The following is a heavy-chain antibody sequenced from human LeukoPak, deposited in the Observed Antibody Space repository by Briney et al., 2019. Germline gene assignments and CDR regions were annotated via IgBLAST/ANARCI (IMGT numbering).Heavy chain of an antibody. V-gene: IGHV1-18*01. CDR1: GYTFTSYG. CDR3: ARVTIGSANPMGYYYYYYMDV. Sequence: GASVKVSCKASGYTFTSYGISWVRQAPGQGLEWMGWISAYNGNTNYAQKLQGRVTMTTDTSTSTAYMELSSLRSEDTAVYYCARVTIGSANPMGYYYYYYMDVWGKGTTVTVSS. CDR2: ISAYNGNT. J-gene: IGHJ6*03. D-gene: IGHD1-26*01.